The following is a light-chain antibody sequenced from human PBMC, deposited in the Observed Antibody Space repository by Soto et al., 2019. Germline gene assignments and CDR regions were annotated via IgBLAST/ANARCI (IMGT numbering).Light chain of an antibody. CDR3: QQYCSSSFKSLYT. CDR2: GAS. CDR1: QSVSSSY. V-gene: IGKV3-20*01. Sequence: EIVLTQSPGTLSLSPGERATLSCRASQSVSSSYLAWYQQKPGQAPRLLIYGASSRATGIPDRFSGSGSGTDFTLTISRLEPDDFAVYYCQQYCSSSFKSLYTFGQGTKLEIK. J-gene: IGKJ2*01.